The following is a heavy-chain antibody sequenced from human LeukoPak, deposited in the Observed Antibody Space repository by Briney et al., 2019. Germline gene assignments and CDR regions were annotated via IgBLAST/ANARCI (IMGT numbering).Heavy chain of an antibody. V-gene: IGHV3-23*01. CDR2: ISGSGGST. CDR1: GFTFSSYA. J-gene: IGHJ3*02. CDR3: AKDYYYDSSGYFSAFDI. D-gene: IGHD3-22*01. Sequence: PGGSLRLSCAASGFTFSSYAMSWVRQAPGKGLEWVSAISGSGGSTYYADSVKGRFTISRDDSKNTLYLQMNSLRAEDTAVYYCAKDYYYDSSGYFSAFDIWGQGTMVTVSS.